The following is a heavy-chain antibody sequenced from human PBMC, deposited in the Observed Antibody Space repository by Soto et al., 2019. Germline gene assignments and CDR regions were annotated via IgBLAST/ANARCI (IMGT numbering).Heavy chain of an antibody. J-gene: IGHJ5*02. Sequence: PSETLSLTXAVYGGSFSGYYWSWIRQPPGKGLEWIGEINHSGSTNYNPSLKSRVTISVDTSKNQFSLKLSSVTAADTAVYYCARVTQLVLGWFDPWGQGTLVTVSS. CDR3: ARVTQLVLGWFDP. D-gene: IGHD6-13*01. CDR1: GGSFSGYY. V-gene: IGHV4-34*01. CDR2: INHSGST.